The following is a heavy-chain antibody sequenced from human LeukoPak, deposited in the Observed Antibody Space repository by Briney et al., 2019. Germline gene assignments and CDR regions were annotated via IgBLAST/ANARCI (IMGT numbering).Heavy chain of an antibody. V-gene: IGHV3-30*02. J-gene: IGHJ4*02. CDR1: GFTFSLYG. CDR2: IQNDGSNK. CDR3: AKDRIVLVTATFDY. Sequence: GGSLRLSCAASGFTFSLYGIHWVRQAPGKGLEWVAFIQNDGSNKYYADSVKGRFTISRDNFKNTLYIQMNSLRPDDTAMYYCAKDRIVLVTATFDYWGQGTLVTVSS. D-gene: IGHD2-21*02.